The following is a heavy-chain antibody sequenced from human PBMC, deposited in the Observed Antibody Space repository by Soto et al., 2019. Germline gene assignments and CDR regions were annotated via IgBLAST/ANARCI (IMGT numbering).Heavy chain of an antibody. D-gene: IGHD3-22*01. CDR1: GGTFSSYA. Sequence: VASVKVSCKASGGTFSSYAISWVRQAPGQGLEWMGGIIPIFGTANCAQKFQGRVTITADESTSTAYMELSSLRSEDTAVYYCARDRTMIVVALSYYYYGMDVWGQGTTVTVSS. CDR3: ARDRTMIVVALSYYYYGMDV. CDR2: IIPIFGTA. V-gene: IGHV1-69*13. J-gene: IGHJ6*02.